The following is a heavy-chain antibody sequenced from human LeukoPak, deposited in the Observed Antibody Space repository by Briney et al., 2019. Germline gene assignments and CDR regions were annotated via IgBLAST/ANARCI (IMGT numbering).Heavy chain of an antibody. CDR2: ISVYNGNT. CDR3: AREADKGFYDSSGYYNY. Sequence: ASVKVSCKASGYTFTSYGINWVRQAPGQGLEWMGWISVYNGNTSYAQKFQGRVTMTRDMSTSTVYMELSSLRSEDTAVYYCAREADKGFYDSSGYYNYWGQGTLVTVSS. D-gene: IGHD3-22*01. V-gene: IGHV1-18*01. CDR1: GYTFTSYG. J-gene: IGHJ4*02.